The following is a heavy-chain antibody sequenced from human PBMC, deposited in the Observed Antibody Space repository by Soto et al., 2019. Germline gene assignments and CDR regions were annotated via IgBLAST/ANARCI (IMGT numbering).Heavy chain of an antibody. Sequence: QVQLQESGPGLVKPSQTLSLTCTVSGGSISSGDYYWSWIRPQPGKGLEGIGYVYYSGSTYYNPSLKSRVTISVDTSKNQFSLKLSSVTAADTAVYYCARWWSGSRQGFDPWGQGTLVTVSS. CDR2: VYYSGST. CDR3: ARWWSGSRQGFDP. CDR1: GGSISSGDYY. J-gene: IGHJ5*02. D-gene: IGHD3-3*01. V-gene: IGHV4-31*03.